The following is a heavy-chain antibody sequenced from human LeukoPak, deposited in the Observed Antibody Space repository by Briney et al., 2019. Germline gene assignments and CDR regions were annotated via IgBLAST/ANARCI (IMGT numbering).Heavy chain of an antibody. Sequence: GGSLRLSCAASGFTFSSYAMGWVRQAPGKGLEWVSAISGSGANTYYADSVKGRFTISRDNSKNTLYLQMNSLRAEDTAVYYCAKPVPTYYYDSSGYYHFDYWGQGTLVTVSS. CDR1: GFTFSSYA. D-gene: IGHD3-22*01. CDR3: AKPVPTYYYDSSGYYHFDY. V-gene: IGHV3-23*01. CDR2: ISGSGANT. J-gene: IGHJ4*02.